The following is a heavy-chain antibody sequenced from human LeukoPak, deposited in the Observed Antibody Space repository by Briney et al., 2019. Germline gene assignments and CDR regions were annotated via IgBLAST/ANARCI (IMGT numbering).Heavy chain of an antibody. CDR1: GGSISSSSYY. J-gene: IGHJ6*04. Sequence: SETLSLTCTVSGGSISSSSYYWGWIRQPPGKGLEWIGYIYYSGSTNYNPSLKSRVTISVDTSKNQFSLKLSSVTAADTAVYYCARREYQLLDVRGKGTTVTVSS. CDR3: ARREYQLLDV. CDR2: IYYSGST. V-gene: IGHV4-61*05. D-gene: IGHD2-2*01.